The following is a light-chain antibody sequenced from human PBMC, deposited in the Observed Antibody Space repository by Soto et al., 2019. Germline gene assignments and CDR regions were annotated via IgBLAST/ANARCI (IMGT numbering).Light chain of an antibody. CDR3: QQYNNWPFT. CDR2: GAS. J-gene: IGKJ2*01. Sequence: EIVMTQSPATLSVSPGERATLSCRASQSVSSNLAWYQQKPGQAPRLFIYGASTRVTGIPARFSGSGSGTEFTLTISSLQSEDFAVYYCQQYNNWPFTFGQGTKLEIK. V-gene: IGKV3-15*01. CDR1: QSVSSN.